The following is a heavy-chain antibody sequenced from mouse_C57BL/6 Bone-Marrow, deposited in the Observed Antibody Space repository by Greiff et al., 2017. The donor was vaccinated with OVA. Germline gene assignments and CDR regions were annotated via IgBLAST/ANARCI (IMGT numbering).Heavy chain of an antibody. J-gene: IGHJ1*03. D-gene: IGHD2-1*01. CDR2: ISYDGSN. CDR1: GYSITSGYY. Sequence: DVKLQESGPGLVKPSQSLSLTCSVTGYSITSGYYWNWIRQFPGNKLEWMGYISYDGSNNYNPSLKNRISITRDTSKNQFFLKLNSVTTEDTATYYCARTPIYYGNPWYFDVWGTGTTVTVSS. CDR3: ARTPIYYGNPWYFDV. V-gene: IGHV3-6*01.